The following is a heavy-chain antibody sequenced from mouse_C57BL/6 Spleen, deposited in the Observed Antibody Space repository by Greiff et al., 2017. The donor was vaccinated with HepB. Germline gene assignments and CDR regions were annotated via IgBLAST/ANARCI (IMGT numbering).Heavy chain of an antibody. J-gene: IGHJ1*03. CDR1: GYTFTSYW. V-gene: IGHV1-7*01. D-gene: IGHD1-1*01. CDR2: INPSSGYT. CDR3: ARSDYYGSMDWYVDV. Sequence: QVQLKQSGAELAKPGASVKLSCKASGYTFTSYWMHWVKQRPGQGLEWIGNINPSSGYTQYNQKFKDKATLTADKSSSTAYMQLSSRTYEDSAVYYCARSDYYGSMDWYVDVWGTGTTVTVSS.